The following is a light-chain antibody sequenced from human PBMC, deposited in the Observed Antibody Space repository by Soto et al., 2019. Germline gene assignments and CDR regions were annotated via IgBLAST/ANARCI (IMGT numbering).Light chain of an antibody. J-gene: IGKJ5*01. Sequence: EIVMTQSPATLSVSPGERATLSCGASHSVGSNLAWYQQKPGQAPRLLIYGGSSRATGIPVRFSGSGSETGFTLTITRLEPEDSAVYFCQQYTGPPTTFGQGTRLEIK. CDR2: GGS. CDR1: HSVGSN. CDR3: QQYTGPPTT. V-gene: IGKV3D-15*01.